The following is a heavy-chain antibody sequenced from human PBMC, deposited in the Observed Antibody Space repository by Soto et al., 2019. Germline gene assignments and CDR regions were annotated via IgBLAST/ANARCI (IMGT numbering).Heavy chain of an antibody. D-gene: IGHD6-13*01. Sequence: PSETLSLTCTVSGGSISSYYWSWIRQPPGKGLEWIGYIYYSGSTNYNPSLKSRVTISVDTSKNQFSLKLSSVTAADTAVYYCARAGKGGIAAAGYYYYYMGVWGKGTTVTVSS. CDR2: IYYSGST. CDR1: GGSISSYY. CDR3: ARAGKGGIAAAGYYYYYMGV. J-gene: IGHJ6*03. V-gene: IGHV4-59*01.